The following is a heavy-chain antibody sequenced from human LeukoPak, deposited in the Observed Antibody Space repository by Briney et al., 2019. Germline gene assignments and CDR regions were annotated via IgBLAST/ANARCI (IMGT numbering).Heavy chain of an antibody. Sequence: TSETLSLTCTVSGGSISSYYWSWIRQPAGKGLEWIGRIYTSGSTNYNPSLKSRVTMSVDTSKNQFSLKLCSVTAADTAVYYCAREGEHYYYYGMDVWGQGTTVTVSS. CDR1: GGSISSYY. CDR2: IYTSGST. V-gene: IGHV4-4*07. J-gene: IGHJ6*02. D-gene: IGHD1/OR15-1a*01. CDR3: AREGEHYYYYGMDV.